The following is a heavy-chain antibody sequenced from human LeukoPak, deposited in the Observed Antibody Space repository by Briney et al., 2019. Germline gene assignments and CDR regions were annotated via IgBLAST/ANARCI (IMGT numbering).Heavy chain of an antibody. V-gene: IGHV3-30-3*01. D-gene: IGHD6-13*01. CDR1: GFTFSSYA. Sequence: GGSLRLSCAASGFTFSSYAMHWVRQAPGKGLEWVAVISYDGSNKYYADSVKGRFTISRDNSKNTLYLQMNSLRAEDTAVYYCASAISSSWSFGFDYWGQGTLVTVSS. CDR3: ASAISSSWSFGFDY. J-gene: IGHJ4*02. CDR2: ISYDGSNK.